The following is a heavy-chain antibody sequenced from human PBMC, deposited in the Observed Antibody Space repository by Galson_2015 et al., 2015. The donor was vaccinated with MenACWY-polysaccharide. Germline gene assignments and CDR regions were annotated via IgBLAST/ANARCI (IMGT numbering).Heavy chain of an antibody. Sequence: SLRLSCAASGFTFNDFWQSWVRQAPGKGLEWVANINQYGSEKYYVDSVKGRFTISRDNAKNSLYLQMNSLRAEDTAVYYCARDGGRTIGTTQRGYWGQGTLVTVSS. D-gene: IGHD1-1*01. CDR2: INQYGSEK. CDR1: GFTFNDFW. V-gene: IGHV3-7*01. CDR3: ARDGGRTIGTTQRGY. J-gene: IGHJ4*02.